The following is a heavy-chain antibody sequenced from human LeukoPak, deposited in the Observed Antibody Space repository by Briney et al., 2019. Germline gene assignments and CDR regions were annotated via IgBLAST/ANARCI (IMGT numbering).Heavy chain of an antibody. J-gene: IGHJ4*02. CDR2: IASSGRTR. D-gene: IGHD6-19*01. CDR3: ALLAVASDFDY. Sequence: GGSLRLSCAVSGFPFSFFEINWVRQAPGKGLEWASNIASSGRTRYYADSVKGRFSISRDNAKNSLYLQMNTLRVEDTGVYYCALLAVASDFDYWGQGALVTVSS. CDR1: GFPFSFFE. V-gene: IGHV3-48*03.